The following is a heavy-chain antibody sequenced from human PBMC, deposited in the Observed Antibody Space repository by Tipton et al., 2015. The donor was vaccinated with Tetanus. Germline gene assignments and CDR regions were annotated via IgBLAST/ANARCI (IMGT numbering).Heavy chain of an antibody. J-gene: IGHJ5*02. D-gene: IGHD1-7*01. CDR2: ISGSGGST. CDR3: AKEWNYANWFDP. CDR1: GFTFSSYA. V-gene: IGHV3-23*01. Sequence: AASGFTFSSYAMSWVRQAPGKGLEWVSAISGSGGSTYYADSVKGRFTISRDNSKNTLYLQMNSLRAEDTAVYYCAKEWNYANWFDPWGQGTLVTVSS.